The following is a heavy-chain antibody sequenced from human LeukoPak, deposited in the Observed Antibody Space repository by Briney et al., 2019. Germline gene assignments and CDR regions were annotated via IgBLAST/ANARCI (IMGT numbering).Heavy chain of an antibody. D-gene: IGHD1-20*01. CDR3: ARDFRERRGITGPHGMDV. Sequence: SETPSLTCAVSGGFISSSSWWSWIRQPPGKGLEWIGEIYHSGSTNYNPSLKSRVTISIDKSKNQFSLKLSSVIAADTAVYYCARDFRERRGITGPHGMDVWGQGTTVTVSS. CDR1: GGFISSSSW. CDR2: IYHSGST. V-gene: IGHV4-4*02. J-gene: IGHJ6*02.